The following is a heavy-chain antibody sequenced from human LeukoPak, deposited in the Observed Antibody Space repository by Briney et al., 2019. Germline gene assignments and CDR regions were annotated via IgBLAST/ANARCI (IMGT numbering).Heavy chain of an antibody. Sequence: PSETLSLTCDVFGGSFTDYFWTLIRQSPGKGLEWIGEINDYTGNTNYNPSLNSRVSISLEKSKNQFSLELRSVTAADTAVYYCARGRIAKIVVVHSFQYGMDVWGQGTTVTVSS. J-gene: IGHJ6*02. CDR2: INDYTGNT. D-gene: IGHD3-22*01. V-gene: IGHV4-34*01. CDR3: ARGRIAKIVVVHSFQYGMDV. CDR1: GGSFTDYF.